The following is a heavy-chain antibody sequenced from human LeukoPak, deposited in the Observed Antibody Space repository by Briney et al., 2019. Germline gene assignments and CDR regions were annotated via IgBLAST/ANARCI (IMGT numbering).Heavy chain of an antibody. CDR1: DGSISSYY. Sequence: PSETLSLTCTVSDGSISSYYWSWIRQPAGKGLEWIGRIYTSGSTNYNPSLKSRVTMSVDTSKNQFSLKLSSVTAADTAVYYCAREDCSSTSCLRGFDIWGQGTMVTVSS. J-gene: IGHJ3*02. CDR2: IYTSGST. V-gene: IGHV4-4*07. D-gene: IGHD2-2*01. CDR3: AREDCSSTSCLRGFDI.